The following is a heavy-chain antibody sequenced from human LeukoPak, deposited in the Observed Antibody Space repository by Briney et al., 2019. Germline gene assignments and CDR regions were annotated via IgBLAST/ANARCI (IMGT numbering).Heavy chain of an antibody. Sequence: GGSLRLSCAASGFTFSSYSMNWVRQAPGKGLEWVSSISSSSYTYYGDSVKGRFTISRDNAKNSLYLQMNSLRAEDTAVYYCARGVEPLAANTLAYWGQGTLVTVSS. V-gene: IGHV3-21*01. D-gene: IGHD1-14*01. CDR2: ISSSSYT. CDR1: GFTFSSYS. CDR3: ARGVEPLAANTLAY. J-gene: IGHJ4*02.